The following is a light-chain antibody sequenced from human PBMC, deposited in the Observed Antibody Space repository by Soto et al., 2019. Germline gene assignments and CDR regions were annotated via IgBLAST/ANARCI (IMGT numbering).Light chain of an antibody. J-gene: IGKJ2*01. CDR2: GAS. CDR3: QQYGGVPYT. Sequence: EIVLTQSPGTMSLSPGQRATLSCRASESISRDYLAWYQQRLGQAPRLLIYGASSGATCIPDRFSGSGSGTDFTLTISRLEPEDFAIYYCQQYGGVPYTFGQGTKLDIK. CDR1: ESISRDY. V-gene: IGKV3-20*01.